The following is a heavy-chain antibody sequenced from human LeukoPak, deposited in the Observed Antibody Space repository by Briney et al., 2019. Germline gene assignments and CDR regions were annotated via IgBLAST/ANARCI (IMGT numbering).Heavy chain of an antibody. Sequence: PSETLSLTCTVSGGSISIHYWSWIRQPAGKGLEWIGRIYTSGTTHYNPSLKSRVTMSVDTSKNQFSLKLSSVTAADTAVYYCARVASLDGNSLSYVDVWGKGSTVTVSS. J-gene: IGHJ6*03. CDR2: IYTSGTT. CDR1: GGSISIHY. V-gene: IGHV4-4*07. CDR3: ARVASLDGNSLSYVDV. D-gene: IGHD5-24*01.